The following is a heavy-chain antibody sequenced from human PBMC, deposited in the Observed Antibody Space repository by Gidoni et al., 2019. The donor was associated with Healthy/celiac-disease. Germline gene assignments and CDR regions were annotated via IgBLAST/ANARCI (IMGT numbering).Heavy chain of an antibody. D-gene: IGHD5-18*01. J-gene: IGHJ4*02. CDR3: ARYSKQRGLDY. CDR2: ISYDVSNK. Sequence: QVQLVESGGGVVQPGRSLRLSCAASGFTFSSYAMHWVRQAPGKGLGWVAVISYDVSNKYYADSVKGRFTISRDNSKNTLYLQMNSLRAEDTAVYYCARYSKQRGLDYWGQGTLVTVSS. CDR1: GFTFSSYA. V-gene: IGHV3-30-3*01.